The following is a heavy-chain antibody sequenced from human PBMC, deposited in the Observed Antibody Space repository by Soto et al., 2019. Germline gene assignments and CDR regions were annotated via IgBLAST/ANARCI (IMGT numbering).Heavy chain of an antibody. CDR3: ARRRARTDYFDY. CDR2: IYWDDDQ. J-gene: IGHJ4*02. Sequence: QITLKESGPTLVKPTQTLTLTCTFSGFSLSTSGVGVGWIRQPPGKALEWLALIYWDDDQRYSPSQKSRLTITKDSSKNQVVLTMTNMDPVDTATYFWARRRARTDYFDYWGQGALVTVSS. V-gene: IGHV2-5*02. CDR1: GFSLSTSGVG.